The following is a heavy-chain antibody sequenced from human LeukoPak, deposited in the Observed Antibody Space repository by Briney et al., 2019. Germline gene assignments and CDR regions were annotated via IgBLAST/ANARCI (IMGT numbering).Heavy chain of an antibody. CDR1: GGSISNHY. J-gene: IGHJ5*02. V-gene: IGHV4-59*08. Sequence: SETLSLTCTVSGGSISNHYWSWIRQPPGKELEWIGHISNSGSTNYNPSLKTRVTMSLDTSKNQFSLKLYSVTGADAAVYYCARRMVRGVFADWFDPWGQGTLVTVSS. CDR3: ARRMVRGVFADWFDP. CDR2: ISNSGST. D-gene: IGHD3-10*01.